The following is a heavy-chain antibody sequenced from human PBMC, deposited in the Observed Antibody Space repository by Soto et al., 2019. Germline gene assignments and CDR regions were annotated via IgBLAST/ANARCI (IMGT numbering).Heavy chain of an antibody. Sequence: QPGGSLRLSCAASGFTFSSYWMHWVRQAPGKGLVWVSRIKTDGSSTSYADSVMGRFTISRDNSKNTLSLQMKDLRAEDTAVYYCAKDRRITSAANYYGMDVWGQGTTVTV. CDR1: GFTFSSYW. V-gene: IGHV3-74*01. CDR3: AKDRRITSAANYYGMDV. J-gene: IGHJ6*02. D-gene: IGHD2-2*01. CDR2: IKTDGSST.